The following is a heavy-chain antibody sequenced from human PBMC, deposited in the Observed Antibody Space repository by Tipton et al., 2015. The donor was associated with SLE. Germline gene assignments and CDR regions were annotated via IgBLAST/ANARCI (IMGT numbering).Heavy chain of an antibody. CDR2: IHTSGST. J-gene: IGHJ3*02. CDR3: ARAGYCSGGSCYRDAFDI. Sequence: LSLTCTVSGGSISSGSYHWSWVRQPAGKGLEWIGYIHTSGSTNYNPSLKSRVTISVDTSKNQFSLKLSSVTAADTAVYYCARAGYCSGGSCYRDAFDIWGQGTMVTVSS. D-gene: IGHD2-15*01. CDR1: GGSISSGSYH. V-gene: IGHV4-61*09.